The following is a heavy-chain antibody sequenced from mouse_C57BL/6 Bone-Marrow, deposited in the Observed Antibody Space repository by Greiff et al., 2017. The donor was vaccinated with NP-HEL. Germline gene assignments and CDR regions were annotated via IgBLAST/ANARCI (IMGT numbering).Heavy chain of an antibody. Sequence: VQLQESGAELVKPGASVKLSCKASGYTFTEYTIHWVKQRSGQGLEWIGWFYPGSGSIKYNEKFKDKATLTADKSSSTVYMELSRLTSEDSAVYFCARHGRGNDGYYVLWFAYWGQGTLVTVSA. J-gene: IGHJ3*01. V-gene: IGHV1-62-2*01. CDR1: GYTFTEYT. CDR2: FYPGSGSI. D-gene: IGHD2-3*01. CDR3: ARHGRGNDGYYVLWFAY.